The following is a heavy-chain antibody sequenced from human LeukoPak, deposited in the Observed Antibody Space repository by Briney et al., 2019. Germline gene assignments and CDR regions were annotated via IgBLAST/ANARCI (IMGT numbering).Heavy chain of an antibody. J-gene: IGHJ4*02. CDR2: IKQDGSEK. D-gene: IGHD3-22*01. Sequence: GGSLRLSCAASGFTFSSYWMSWVRQAPGKGLEWVANIKQDGSEKYYVDSVKGRFTISGDNAKNSLYLQMNSLRAEDTAVYYCARVRYYYGSSGYVEYFDYWGQGTLVTVSS. CDR3: ARVRYYYGSSGYVEYFDY. CDR1: GFTFSSYW. V-gene: IGHV3-7*01.